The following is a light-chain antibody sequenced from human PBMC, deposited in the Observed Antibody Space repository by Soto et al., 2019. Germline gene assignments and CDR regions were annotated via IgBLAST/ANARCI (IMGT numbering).Light chain of an antibody. V-gene: IGKV3-11*01. Sequence: DSVLSQTPAPLSLFPGDRVTLSCRASQYINTRLAWYQHRPGQAPRLLIYQTSIRAAGIPARFSASGTGTDFTLTISDVQPEDFAVYYCHQRQSWPRTFGQGTKVDIK. CDR1: QYINTR. CDR3: HQRQSWPRT. CDR2: QTS. J-gene: IGKJ1*01.